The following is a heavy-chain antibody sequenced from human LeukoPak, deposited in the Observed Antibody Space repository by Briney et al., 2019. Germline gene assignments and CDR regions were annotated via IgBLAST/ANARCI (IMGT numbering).Heavy chain of an antibody. J-gene: IGHJ4*02. CDR3: AKDLLSSGWYDY. CDR2: ISGSGGST. D-gene: IGHD6-19*01. V-gene: IGHV3-23*01. Sequence: PGRSLRLSCAASGFTFSSYAMSWVRQAPGKGLEWVSAISGSGGSTYYADSVKGRFTISRDNSKNTLYLQMNSLRAEDTAVYYCAKDLLSSGWYDYWGQGTLVTVSS. CDR1: GFTFSSYA.